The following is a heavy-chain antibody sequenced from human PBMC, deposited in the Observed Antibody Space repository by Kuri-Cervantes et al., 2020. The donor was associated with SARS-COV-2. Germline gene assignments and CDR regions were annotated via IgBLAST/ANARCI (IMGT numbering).Heavy chain of an antibody. V-gene: IGHV3-21*01. Sequence: GESLKISCVASGFTFSAYTLNWVRQAPGKGLEWVSSITRSSVYISYADSLKGRFTISRDNAKNSLYLQMNSLRAEDTAVDYCARSPGDGDYDPFDDWGQGTLVTVSS. J-gene: IGHJ4*02. CDR1: GFTFSAYT. CDR3: ARSPGDGDYDPFDD. D-gene: IGHD4-17*01. CDR2: ITRSSVYI.